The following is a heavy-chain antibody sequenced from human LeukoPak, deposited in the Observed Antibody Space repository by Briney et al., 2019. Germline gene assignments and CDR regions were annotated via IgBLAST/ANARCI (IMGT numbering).Heavy chain of an antibody. Sequence: GGSLRLSCTASGFTFEDYGMSWVRQAPGKGLEWVSIIYSGGSTFYADSVKGRFTISRDNSKNTLYLQMNSLRAEDTAVYYCARGGSYLSAFDIWGQGTMVTVSS. CDR2: IYSGGST. CDR3: ARGGSYLSAFDI. CDR1: GFTFEDYG. J-gene: IGHJ3*02. V-gene: IGHV3-53*01. D-gene: IGHD1-26*01.